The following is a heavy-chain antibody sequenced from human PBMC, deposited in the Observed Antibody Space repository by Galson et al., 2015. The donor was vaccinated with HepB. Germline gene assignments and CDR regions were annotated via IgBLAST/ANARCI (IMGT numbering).Heavy chain of an antibody. CDR2: IYPGDSDT. Sequence: QSGAEVKKPGESLKISCKGSGYSFTSYWIGWVRQMPGKGLEWMGIIYPGDSDTRYSPSFQGQVTISADKSISTAYLQWSSLKASDTAMYYCASQRAYCGGDCYSPGYWGQGTLVTVSS. J-gene: IGHJ4*02. CDR3: ASQRAYCGGDCYSPGY. CDR1: GYSFTSYW. V-gene: IGHV5-51*03. D-gene: IGHD2-21*02.